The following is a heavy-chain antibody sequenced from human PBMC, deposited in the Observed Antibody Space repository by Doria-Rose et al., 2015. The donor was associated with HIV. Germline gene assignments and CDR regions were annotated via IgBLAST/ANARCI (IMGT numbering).Heavy chain of an antibody. Sequence: GGSISSYYWYWIRQPPGKGLEWIGYIYSSGSTHYNSSLKSRVTISIDTSKNQFSLKLSSVTAADTAVYYCARFRPSRGIYYSLDVWGKGTTVTVSS. V-gene: IGHV4-4*09. J-gene: IGHJ6*03. D-gene: IGHD3-10*01. CDR2: IYSSGST. CDR3: ARFRPSRGIYYSLDV. CDR1: GGSISSYY.